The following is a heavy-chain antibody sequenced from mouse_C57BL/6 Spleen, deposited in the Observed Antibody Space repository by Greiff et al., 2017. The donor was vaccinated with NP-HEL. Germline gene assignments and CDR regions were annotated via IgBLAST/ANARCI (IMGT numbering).Heavy chain of an antibody. CDR2: INYDGSST. Sequence: EVKLVESEGGLVQPGSSMKLSCTASGFTFSDYYMAWVRQVPEKGLEWVANINYDGSSTYYLDSLKSRFIISRDNAKNILYLQMSSLKSEDTATYYCARDGYDSDAMDYWGQGTSVTVSS. D-gene: IGHD2-13*01. CDR3: ARDGYDSDAMDY. V-gene: IGHV5-16*01. CDR1: GFTFSDYY. J-gene: IGHJ4*01.